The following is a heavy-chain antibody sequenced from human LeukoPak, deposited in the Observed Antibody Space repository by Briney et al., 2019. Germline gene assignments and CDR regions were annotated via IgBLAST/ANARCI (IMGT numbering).Heavy chain of an antibody. J-gene: IGHJ4*02. Sequence: GGSLRLSCAASGFTFSNVWMSWIRHAQGKGLEWVGRIKRKTEGGTIEYTAPVNSRYNISREDSENTLYLQMNSLKAEDTGVYYCTTYDNSSYFGDYWGQGTLVTVSS. CDR1: GFTFSNVW. V-gene: IGHV3-15*01. D-gene: IGHD3-22*01. CDR2: IKRKTEGGTI. CDR3: TTYDNSSYFGDY.